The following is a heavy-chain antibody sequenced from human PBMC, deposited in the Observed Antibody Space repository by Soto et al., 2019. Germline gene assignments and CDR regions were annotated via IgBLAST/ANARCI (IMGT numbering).Heavy chain of an antibody. CDR3: AKAGEDIVLMVYAILGLNWFDP. CDR2: ISGSGGST. V-gene: IGHV3-23*01. J-gene: IGHJ5*02. Sequence: GGSLRLSCAASGFTFSSYAMSWVRQAPGKGLEWVSAISGSGGSTYYADSVKGRFTISRDNSKNTLYLQMNSLRAEDTVVYYCAKAGEDIVLMVYAILGLNWFDPWGQGTLVTVSS. CDR1: GFTFSSYA. D-gene: IGHD2-8*01.